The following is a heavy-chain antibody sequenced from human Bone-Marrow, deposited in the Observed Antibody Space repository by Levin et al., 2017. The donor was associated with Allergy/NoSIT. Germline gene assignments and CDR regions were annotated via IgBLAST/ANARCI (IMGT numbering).Heavy chain of an antibody. CDR3: ARPLYSSTFDP. V-gene: IGHV4-39*01. J-gene: IGHJ5*02. CDR1: GGSISSSTYY. Sequence: ESLKISCTVSGGSISSSTYYWGWIRQPPGKGLEWIGSIYYLGNTFYNPSLQSRVTISVDSSNNQFSLKLRSVTAADTAVYYCARPLYSSTFDPWGLGTLVTVSS. D-gene: IGHD6-13*01. CDR2: IYYLGNT.